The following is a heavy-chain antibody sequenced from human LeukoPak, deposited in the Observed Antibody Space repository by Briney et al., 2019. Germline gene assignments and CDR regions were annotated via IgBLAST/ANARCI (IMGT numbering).Heavy chain of an antibody. D-gene: IGHD6-19*01. CDR2: ISSSGSTI. V-gene: IGHV3-48*03. Sequence: GGSLRLSRAASGFTFSSYEMNWVRQAPGKGLEWVSYISSSGSTIYYADSVKGRFTISRDNAKNSLYLQMNSLRAEDTAVYYCARGGYSSGWYYHNFDYWGQGTLVTVSS. CDR1: GFTFSSYE. CDR3: ARGGYSSGWYYHNFDY. J-gene: IGHJ4*02.